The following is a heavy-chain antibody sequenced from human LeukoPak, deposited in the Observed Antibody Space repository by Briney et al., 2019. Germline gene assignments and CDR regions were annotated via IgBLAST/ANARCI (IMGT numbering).Heavy chain of an antibody. CDR3: ARDPWGYSGYEYYMDV. D-gene: IGHD5-12*01. Sequence: ASVKVSCKASGYTFTGYYMHWVRQAPGQGLVWMGWINPNSGGTNYAQKFQGRVTMTRDTSISTAYMELSRLRSDDTAVYYCARDPWGYSGYEYYMDVWGKGTTVTISS. V-gene: IGHV1-2*02. CDR1: GYTFTGYY. CDR2: INPNSGGT. J-gene: IGHJ6*03.